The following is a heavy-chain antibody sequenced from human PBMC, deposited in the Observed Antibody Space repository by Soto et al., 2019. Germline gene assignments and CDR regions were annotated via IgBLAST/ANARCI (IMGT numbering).Heavy chain of an antibody. CDR2: ISYDGSNK. J-gene: IGHJ6*02. V-gene: IGHV3-30*18. Sequence: GGSLRLSCAASGFTFSSYGMHWVRQAPGKGLEWVAVISYDGSNKYYADSVKGRFTISRDNSKNTLYLQMNSLRAEDTAVYYCAKERGSYYGYYYGMDVWGQGTTVTVSS. CDR3: AKERGSYYGYYYGMDV. CDR1: GFTFSSYG. D-gene: IGHD1-26*01.